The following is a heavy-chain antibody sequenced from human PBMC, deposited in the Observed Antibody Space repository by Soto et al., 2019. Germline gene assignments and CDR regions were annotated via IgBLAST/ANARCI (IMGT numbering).Heavy chain of an antibody. Sequence: GESLKISCKGSGYSFATNWIGWVRQMPGKGLEWMGVIYPGDSDTRYSPSFQGQVAISADKSINTAYLQWSSLKASDTAMYYCARHSGVAEDGTDWGQGTLVTVSS. CDR1: GYSFATNW. J-gene: IGHJ1*01. CDR2: IYPGDSDT. V-gene: IGHV5-51*01. CDR3: ARHSGVAEDGTD. D-gene: IGHD6-13*01.